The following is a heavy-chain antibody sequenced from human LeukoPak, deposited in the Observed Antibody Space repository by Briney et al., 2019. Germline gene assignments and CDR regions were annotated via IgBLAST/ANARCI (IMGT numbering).Heavy chain of an antibody. D-gene: IGHD1-26*01. Sequence: SETLSLTCTVSGGSISSYYWSWIRQPPGKGLEWIGYIYYSGSTNYNPSLKSRVTISVDTSKNQFSLKLSSVTAADTAVYYCAREAYSLEWELQGFDYWGQGTLVTVSS. CDR3: AREAYSLEWELQGFDY. J-gene: IGHJ4*02. V-gene: IGHV4-59*01. CDR2: IYYSGST. CDR1: GGSISSYY.